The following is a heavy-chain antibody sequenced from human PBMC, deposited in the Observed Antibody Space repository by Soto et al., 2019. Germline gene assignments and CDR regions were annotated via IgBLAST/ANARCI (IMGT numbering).Heavy chain of an antibody. D-gene: IGHD6-13*01. CDR2: IYYSGST. CDR1: GGSISSGGYY. V-gene: IGHV4-31*03. J-gene: IGHJ5*02. Sequence: SETLSLTCTVSGGSISSGGYYWSWIRQHPGKGLEWVGYIYYSGSTYYNPSLKSRVTISVDTSKNQFSLKLSSVTAADTAVYYCATEQHSSSWYLNWFDPWGQGTLVTVSS. CDR3: ATEQHSSSWYLNWFDP.